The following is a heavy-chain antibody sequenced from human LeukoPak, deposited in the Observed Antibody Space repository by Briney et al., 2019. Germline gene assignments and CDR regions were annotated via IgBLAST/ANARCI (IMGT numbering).Heavy chain of an antibody. J-gene: IGHJ4*02. V-gene: IGHV3-33*01. D-gene: IGHD2-2*01. CDR3: ARGTGGTSPFDY. CDR2: IWYDGSDK. CDR1: GFSFSGYG. Sequence: GGSLRLSCAASGFSFSGYGMHWVRQAPGKGLEWVAVIWYDGSDKYYADSAKGRFTISRDNSKNTLYLQMNSLRAEDTAVYYCARGTGGTSPFDYWGQGTLVTVSS.